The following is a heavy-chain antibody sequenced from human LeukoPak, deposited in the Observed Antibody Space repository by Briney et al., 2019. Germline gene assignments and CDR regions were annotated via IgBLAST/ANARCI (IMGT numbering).Heavy chain of an antibody. V-gene: IGHV3-30*02. J-gene: IGHJ4*02. CDR2: TRYDGSNK. CDR3: AKDLFGDYVWGTYRAIDT. D-gene: IGHD3-16*02. CDR1: GFSISRYG. Sequence: GGSLRVSCAGSGFSISRYGMHWVRQPPGKGLEWVAFTRYDGSNKYFTDSVKGRFTISRDNSKNTLYLQMQSLRLEDLAIYYCAKDLFGDYVWGTYRAIDTWGQGTLVTVSS.